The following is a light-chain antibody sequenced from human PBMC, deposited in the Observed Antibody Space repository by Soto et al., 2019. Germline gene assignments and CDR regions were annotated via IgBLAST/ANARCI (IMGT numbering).Light chain of an antibody. CDR2: DVS. J-gene: IGLJ2*01. CDR1: SSDIGDYDY. CDR3: TSYTSIITLV. V-gene: IGLV2-14*03. Sequence: QSVLTQPASVSGSPGQSVTISCTGTSSDIGDYDYVSWYQHHPGEAPKLMIYDVSNRPSGVSDRFSGSKSGNTASLTISGLQAEDEADYYCTSYTSIITLVFGGGTKVTVL.